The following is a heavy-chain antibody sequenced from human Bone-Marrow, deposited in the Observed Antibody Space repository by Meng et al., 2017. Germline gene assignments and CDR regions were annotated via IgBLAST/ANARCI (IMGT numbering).Heavy chain of an antibody. CDR3: ARGLFLEVLLNIGSGSFYYFDY. CDR1: GGTFSSYT. D-gene: IGHD3-10*01. CDR2: IIPILGIA. J-gene: IGHJ4*02. Sequence: SVKVSCKASGGTFSSYTISWVRQAPGQGLEWMGRIIPILGIANYAQKFQGRVTITADKSTSTAYMELSSLRSEDTAVYYCARGLFLEVLLNIGSGSFYYFDYWGQGTLVTVSS. V-gene: IGHV1-69*02.